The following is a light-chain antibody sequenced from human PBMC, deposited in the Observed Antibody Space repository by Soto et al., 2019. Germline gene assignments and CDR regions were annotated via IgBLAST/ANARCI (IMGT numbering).Light chain of an antibody. V-gene: IGLV2-23*02. J-gene: IGLJ3*02. CDR2: EVF. CDR3: CSYADHSWV. Sequence: QSVLTQPASVSGSPGQSITISCTGTSSDVGNYNLVSWYQQYPGKAPKVIIYEVFKRPSGVSNRFSGSKSDNTASVTISGLQAEDEADYYCCSYADHSWVFGGGTQLTVL. CDR1: SSDVGNYNL.